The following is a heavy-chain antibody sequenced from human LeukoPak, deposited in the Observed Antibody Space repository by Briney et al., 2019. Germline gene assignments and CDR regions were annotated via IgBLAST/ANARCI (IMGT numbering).Heavy chain of an antibody. CDR2: IYYSGST. Sequence: SQTLSLTCTVSGGSISSGGYYWSWIRQHPGKGLEWIGYIYYSGSTYYNPSLKSRVTISVDTSKNQFYLKLSSVTAADTAVYYCARGGGQWLFQYYFDYWGQGTLVTVSS. V-gene: IGHV4-31*03. D-gene: IGHD3-22*01. J-gene: IGHJ4*02. CDR1: GGSISSGGYY. CDR3: ARGGGQWLFQYYFDY.